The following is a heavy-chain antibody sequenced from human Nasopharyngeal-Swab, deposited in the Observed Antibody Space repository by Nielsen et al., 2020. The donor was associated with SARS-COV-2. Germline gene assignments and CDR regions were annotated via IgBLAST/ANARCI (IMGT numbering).Heavy chain of an antibody. CDR1: GGSISSHSYY. J-gene: IGHJ6*02. Sequence: SETLSLTCTVSGGSISSHSYYWAWIRKPPGKGPEWIGHIYYTGSTHYNPSLRSRVTTSVDTSKNQFSLVLRSGTAADTGVYFCARLNYDFGGLYGVDVWGQGTTVTVSS. CDR2: IYYTGST. CDR3: ARLNYDFGGLYGVDV. D-gene: IGHD3-3*01. V-gene: IGHV4-39*01.